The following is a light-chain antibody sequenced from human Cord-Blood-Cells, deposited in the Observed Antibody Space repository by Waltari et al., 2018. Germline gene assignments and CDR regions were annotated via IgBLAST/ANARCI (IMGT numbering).Light chain of an antibody. Sequence: QSALTQPASVSGSPGQSITIPCTGTSSDVGSYNLVSWYQQHPGKAPKLMIYEVSKRPSGVSNRCSGSKSGNTASLTSCGRQAEDEADYYCCSYAGSSTYVFGTGTKVTVL. CDR3: CSYAGSSTYV. CDR2: EVS. CDR1: SSDVGSYNL. V-gene: IGLV2-23*02. J-gene: IGLJ1*01.